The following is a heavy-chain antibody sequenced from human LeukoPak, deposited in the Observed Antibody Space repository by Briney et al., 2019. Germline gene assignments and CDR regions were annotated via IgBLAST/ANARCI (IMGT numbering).Heavy chain of an antibody. V-gene: IGHV4-38-2*02. CDR3: ARGGGKNWNDPRAFDI. CDR1: GYSISSGYY. Sequence: SSETLSLTCTVSGYSISSGYYWGWIRQPPGKGLEWVGSIYHSGSTYYNPSLKSRVTISVDTSKNQFSLKLSSVTAADTAVYYCARGGGKNWNDPRAFDIWGQGTMVTVSS. J-gene: IGHJ3*02. D-gene: IGHD1-1*01. CDR2: IYHSGST.